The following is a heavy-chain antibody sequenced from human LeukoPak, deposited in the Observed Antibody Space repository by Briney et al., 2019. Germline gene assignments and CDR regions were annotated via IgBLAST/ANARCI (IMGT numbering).Heavy chain of an antibody. V-gene: IGHV3-11*01. CDR3: AIYYDSSGSIDH. J-gene: IGHJ4*02. D-gene: IGHD3-22*01. Sequence: GGSLRLSCAASGFIFSDYYMTWIRQTPGKGVEWLSYISDSGSNIKYGDSVKGRLTIYRDNAKKSLFLQMNSLRAEDTAVYYCAIYYDSSGSIDHWGQGTLVTVSS. CDR2: ISDSGSNI. CDR1: GFIFSDYY.